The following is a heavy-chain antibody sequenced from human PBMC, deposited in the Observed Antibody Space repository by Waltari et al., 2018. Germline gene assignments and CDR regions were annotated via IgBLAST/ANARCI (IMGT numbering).Heavy chain of an antibody. CDR3: ARVRLAHYDYFGFDV. Sequence: EVQLVESGGGLVQPGGSLRLSCDVSGFTFVTSWMHWVRQVPGKGLVWVVRIKSDGSTINDADSVKGRFTISRDNAKNTVYLQMNSLRVEYTAVYFCARVRLAHYDYFGFDVWGQGTTVTVSS. CDR1: GFTFVTSW. J-gene: IGHJ6*02. V-gene: IGHV3-74*01. CDR2: IKSDGSTI. D-gene: IGHD6-6*01.